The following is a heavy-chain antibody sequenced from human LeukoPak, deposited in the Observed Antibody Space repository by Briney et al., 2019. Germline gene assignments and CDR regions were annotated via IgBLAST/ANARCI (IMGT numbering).Heavy chain of an antibody. CDR3: ARAAPGVVVVAEWFDP. D-gene: IGHD2-15*01. V-gene: IGHV1-18*01. CDR2: ISAYNGNT. J-gene: IGHJ5*02. Sequence: ASVKVSCKASGYTFTSYGISWVRQAPGQGLEWMGWISAYNGNTNYAQKLQGRVTMATDTSTSTAYMELRSLRSDDTAVYYCARAAPGVVVVAEWFDPWGQGTLVTVSS. CDR1: GYTFTSYG.